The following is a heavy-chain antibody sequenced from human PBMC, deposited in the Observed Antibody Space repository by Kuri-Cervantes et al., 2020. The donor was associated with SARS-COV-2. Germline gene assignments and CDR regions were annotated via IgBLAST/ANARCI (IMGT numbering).Heavy chain of an antibody. CDR3: GRVSWLQLWHRYSDS. Sequence: SETLSLTCTVSGGSISSGDYYWSWIRQPPGKGLEWIGYIYYSGSTNYNPSLKSRVTISVDTSKNQVSLRLTSATAADSAVYYCGRVSWLQLWHRYSDSWGQGTLVTVSS. D-gene: IGHD1-1*01. V-gene: IGHV4-30-4*08. J-gene: IGHJ4*02. CDR1: GGSISSGDYY. CDR2: IYYSGST.